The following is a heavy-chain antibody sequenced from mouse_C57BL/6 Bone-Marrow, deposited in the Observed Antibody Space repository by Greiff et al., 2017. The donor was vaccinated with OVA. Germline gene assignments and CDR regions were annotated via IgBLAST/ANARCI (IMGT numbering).Heavy chain of an antibody. CDR1: EYEFPSHD. CDR2: INSDGGST. V-gene: IGHV5-2*01. CDR3: ARLKYYDYDGYFDV. D-gene: IGHD2-4*01. J-gene: IGHJ1*03. Sequence: EVKLLESGGGLVQPGESLKLSCESNEYEFPSHDMSWVRKTPEKRLELVAAINSDGGSTYYPDTMERRFIISRDNTKKTLYLQMSSLRSEDTALYYCARLKYYDYDGYFDVWGTGTTVTVSS.